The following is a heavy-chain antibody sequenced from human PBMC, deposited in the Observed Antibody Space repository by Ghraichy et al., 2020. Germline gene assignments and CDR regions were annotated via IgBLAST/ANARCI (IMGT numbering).Heavy chain of an antibody. V-gene: IGHV3-49*03. CDR1: GFTFGDYA. J-gene: IGHJ5*02. Sequence: GSLRLSCTASGFTFGDYAMSWFRQAPGKGLEWVGFIRSKAYGGTTEYAASVKGRFTISRDDSKSIAYLQMNSLKTEDTAVYYCTPRLDYDSSGYNWFDPWGQGTLVTVSS. D-gene: IGHD3-22*01. CDR3: TPRLDYDSSGYNWFDP. CDR2: IRSKAYGGTT.